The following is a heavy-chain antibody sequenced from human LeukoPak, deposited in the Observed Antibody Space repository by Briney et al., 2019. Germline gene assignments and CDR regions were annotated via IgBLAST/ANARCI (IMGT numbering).Heavy chain of an antibody. J-gene: IGHJ4*02. V-gene: IGHV4-61*02. D-gene: IGHD3-22*01. CDR1: GGSISSGSYY. Sequence: SETLSLTRTVSGGSISSGSYYWSWIRQPAGKGLEWIGRIYTSGSTNYNPSLKSRVTISVDTSKNQFSLKLSSVTAADTAVYYCAREGGNYYDSSGYYYEWGQGTLVTVSS. CDR2: IYTSGST. CDR3: AREGGNYYDSSGYYYE.